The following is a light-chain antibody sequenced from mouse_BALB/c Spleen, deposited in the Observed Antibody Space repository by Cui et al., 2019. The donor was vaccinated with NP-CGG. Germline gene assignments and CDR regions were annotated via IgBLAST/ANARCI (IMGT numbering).Light chain of an antibody. CDR2: GTN. CDR1: TGAVIISNY. Sequence: QAVVTQESALTTSPGETVTLTCRSSTGAVIISNYANWVQEKPDHLFPGLIGGTNNRAPGVPARFSGSLIGDKAALTITGAQTEDEAIYFCALWYSNHWVFGGGTKLSVL. J-gene: IGLJ1*01. CDR3: ALWYSNHWV. V-gene: IGLV1*01.